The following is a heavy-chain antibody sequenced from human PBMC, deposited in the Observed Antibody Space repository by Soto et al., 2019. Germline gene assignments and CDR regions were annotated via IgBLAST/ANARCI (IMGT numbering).Heavy chain of an antibody. CDR1: GGSISSSSYY. Sequence: QLQLQESGPGLVKPSETLSLTCTVSGGSISSSSYYWGWIRQPPGKGLEWIGSIYYSGSTYYNPSRKSRVTISVDTSKNQFSLKLSSVTAADTAVYYCGCGIVVVMDAFDIWGQGTMVTVSS. J-gene: IGHJ3*02. CDR3: GCGIVVVMDAFDI. CDR2: IYYSGST. V-gene: IGHV4-39*01. D-gene: IGHD3-22*01.